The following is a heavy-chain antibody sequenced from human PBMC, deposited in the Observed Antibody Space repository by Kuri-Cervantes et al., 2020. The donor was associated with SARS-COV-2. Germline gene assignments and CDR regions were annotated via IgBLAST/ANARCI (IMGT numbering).Heavy chain of an antibody. CDR2: INHSGST. J-gene: IGHJ4*02. D-gene: IGHD3-10*01. V-gene: IGHV4-34*01. CDR3: ARVGDYYGSGSVDY. CDR1: GGSISSYY. Sequence: GSLRLSCTVSGGSISSYYWSWIRQPPGKGLEWIGEINHSGSTNYNPSLKSRVTISVDTSKNQFSLKLSSVTAADTAAYYCARVGDYYGSGSVDYWGQGTLVTVSS.